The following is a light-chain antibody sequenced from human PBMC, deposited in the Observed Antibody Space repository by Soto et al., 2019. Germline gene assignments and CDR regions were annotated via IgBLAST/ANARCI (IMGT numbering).Light chain of an antibody. CDR3: QQSYSTLWT. V-gene: IGKV1-39*01. J-gene: IGKJ1*01. CDR1: QSISSY. CDR2: AAS. Sequence: DIQMTQSPSSLSASVGDRVTITCRASQSISSYLNWYQQKPGKVPKLLIYAASSLQSGVPSRFSGSGYGTDFTLTISGLQREDFATYYCQQSYSTLWTFGQGTKVDIK.